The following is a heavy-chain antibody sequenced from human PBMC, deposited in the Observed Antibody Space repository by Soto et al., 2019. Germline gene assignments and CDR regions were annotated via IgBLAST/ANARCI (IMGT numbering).Heavy chain of an antibody. Sequence: GASLKISSKGSGYSFTSYWISWVRQMPGKGLEWMGRIDPSDSYTNYSPSFQGHVTISADKTISTAYLLWSSLKASDTAMYYWARQDKVPGYYYYGMDVWGQGTTVTVSS. CDR3: ARQDKVPGYYYYGMDV. CDR2: IDPSDSYT. CDR1: GYSFTSYW. V-gene: IGHV5-10-1*01. J-gene: IGHJ6*02.